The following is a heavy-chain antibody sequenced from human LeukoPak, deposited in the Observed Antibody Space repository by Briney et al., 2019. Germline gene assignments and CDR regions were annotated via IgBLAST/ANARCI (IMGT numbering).Heavy chain of an antibody. Sequence: PGGSLRLSCVASGFTFRDYGMHWVRQAPGKGLEWVANIKQDGSEKYYVDSVKGRFTISRDNAKNSLYLQMNSLRAEDTAVYYCARLYYYDSSGYYYHDAFDIWGQGTMVTVSS. CDR3: ARLYYYDSSGYYYHDAFDI. J-gene: IGHJ3*02. CDR1: GFTFRDYG. CDR2: IKQDGSEK. D-gene: IGHD3-22*01. V-gene: IGHV3-7*01.